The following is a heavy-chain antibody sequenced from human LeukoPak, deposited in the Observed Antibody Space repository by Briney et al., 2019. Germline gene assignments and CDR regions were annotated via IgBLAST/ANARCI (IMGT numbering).Heavy chain of an antibody. CDR2: ISAYNGNT. J-gene: IGHJ4*02. V-gene: IGHV1-18*01. CDR1: GDTFTSYG. CDR3: ARYYYDSSGYFTTMSYFDY. Sequence: ASVKVSCKASGDTFTSYGISWVRQAPGQGLEWMGWISAYNGNTNYAQKLQGRVTMTTDTSTSTAYMELRSLRSDDTAVYYCARYYYDSSGYFTTMSYFDYWGQGTLVTVSS. D-gene: IGHD3-22*01.